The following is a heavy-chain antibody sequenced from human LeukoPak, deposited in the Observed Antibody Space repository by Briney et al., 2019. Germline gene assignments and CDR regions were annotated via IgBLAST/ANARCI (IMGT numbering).Heavy chain of an antibody. Sequence: ASVKVSCKASGYTFTSYDINWVRQATGQGLEWMGWMNPNSGNTGYAQKFQGRVTITRNTSISTAYMELSSLRSEDTAVYYCASPLAGTIDAFDVWGQGTMVTVSS. CDR2: MNPNSGNT. CDR3: ASPLAGTIDAFDV. V-gene: IGHV1-8*03. D-gene: IGHD6-19*01. CDR1: GYTFTSYD. J-gene: IGHJ3*01.